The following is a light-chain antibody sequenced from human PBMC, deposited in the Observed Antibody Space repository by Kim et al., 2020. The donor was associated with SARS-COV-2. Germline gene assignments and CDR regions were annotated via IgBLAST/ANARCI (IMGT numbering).Light chain of an antibody. J-gene: IGKJ4*01. CDR3: QQSGGSVT. V-gene: IGKV3-20*01. Sequence: PWDRASLSCRASQTVDTKYLSWYQQKPGQAPRLLIYSASSRANGIPDRFSGSGSGTDFTLTISRLEPEDFAVYYCQQSGGSVTFGGGTKVDIK. CDR2: SAS. CDR1: QTVDTKY.